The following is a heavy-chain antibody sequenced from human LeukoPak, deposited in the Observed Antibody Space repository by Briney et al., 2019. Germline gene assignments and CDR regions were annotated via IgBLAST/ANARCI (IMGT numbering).Heavy chain of an antibody. J-gene: IGHJ3*02. D-gene: IGHD3-3*01. CDR2: ISYDGSNK. V-gene: IGHV3-30*03. CDR1: GFTFSSYG. CDR3: TRVLEWLLMRAFDI. Sequence: GRSLRLSCAASGFTFSSYGMHWVRQAPGKGLEWVAVISYDGSNKYYADSVKGRFTISRDNSKNTLYLQMNSLKTEDTAVYYCTRVLEWLLMRAFDIWGQGTMVTVSS.